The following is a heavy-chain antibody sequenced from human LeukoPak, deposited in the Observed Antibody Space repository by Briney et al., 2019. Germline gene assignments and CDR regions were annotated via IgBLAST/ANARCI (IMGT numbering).Heavy chain of an antibody. CDR1: EFTVSRNY. D-gene: IGHD5-24*01. V-gene: IGHV3-53*01. CDR2: IFSNGDT. CDR3: TRDQMNY. Sequence: GGSLRLSCTASEFTVSRNYMLWVRQAPGKGLEWVSLIFSNGDTHYADSVKGRFTISRDTSKNTVSLQMNGLRVEDTAMYYCTRDQMNYWGQGTLVTVSS. J-gene: IGHJ4*02.